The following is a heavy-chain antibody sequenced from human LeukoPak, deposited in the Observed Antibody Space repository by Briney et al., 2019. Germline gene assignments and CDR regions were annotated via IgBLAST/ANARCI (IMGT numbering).Heavy chain of an antibody. D-gene: IGHD6-13*01. CDR2: ISGSGGNT. V-gene: IGHV3-23*01. CDR3: AKGRARIAAASDY. CDR1: GFTFSSFA. J-gene: IGHJ4*02. Sequence: PGGSLRLSCAASGFTFSSFAMTGSARAQGKGLDGSSVISGSGGNTYYADSVKGRFTISRDNSKNTLYLQMNSLRAEDTAVYYCAKGRARIAAASDYWGQGTLVTVSS.